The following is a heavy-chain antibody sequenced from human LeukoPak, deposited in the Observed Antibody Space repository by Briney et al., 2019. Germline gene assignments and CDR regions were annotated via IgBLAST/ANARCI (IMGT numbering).Heavy chain of an antibody. Sequence: SETLSLTCTVSGGSISSYYWSWIRQPPGKGLEWIGYIYTSGSTNYNPSLKSRVTISVDTSKNQFSLKLSSVTAADKAVYYCARQIVVVPAEKGDYYYYYMDVWGKGTTVTVSS. CDR1: GGSISSYY. V-gene: IGHV4-4*09. CDR2: IYTSGST. J-gene: IGHJ6*03. CDR3: ARQIVVVPAEKGDYYYYYMDV. D-gene: IGHD2-2*01.